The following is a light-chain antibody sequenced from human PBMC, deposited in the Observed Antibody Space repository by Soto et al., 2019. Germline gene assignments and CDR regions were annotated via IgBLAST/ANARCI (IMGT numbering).Light chain of an antibody. Sequence: EIQMTQSPSSLSASVGHRVTITSRESQSIRNFLNWYPQTXGKAPKXXIYAVSNLESGVPSRFSGSGAGTEFTLTISSLQPEDFVTDSCQQSYGTTKTFCQGAKVDIK. V-gene: IGKV1-39*01. CDR2: AVS. CDR3: QQSYGTTKT. J-gene: IGKJ1*01. CDR1: QSIRNF.